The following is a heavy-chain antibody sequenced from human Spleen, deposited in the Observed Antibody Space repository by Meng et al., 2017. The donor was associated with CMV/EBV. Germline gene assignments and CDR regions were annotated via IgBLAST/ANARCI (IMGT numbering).Heavy chain of an antibody. CDR1: GFTFSSYA. V-gene: IGHV3-15*01. CDR2: IRSKTDGGTT. CDR3: TTDSYSSWRNYHYYGMDV. Sequence: GGSLRLSCAASGFTFSSYAMHWVRQAPGKGLEWVGRIRSKTDGGTTDYAAPVKGRFTISRDDSKNTLYLQMNSLKTEDTAVYYCTTDSYSSWRNYHYYGMDVWGQGTTVTVSS. J-gene: IGHJ6*02. D-gene: IGHD6-13*01.